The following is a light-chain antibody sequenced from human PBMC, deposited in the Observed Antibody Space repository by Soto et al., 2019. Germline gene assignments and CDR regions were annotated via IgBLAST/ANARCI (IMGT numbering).Light chain of an antibody. CDR2: DVS. V-gene: IGLV2-14*01. Sequence: QSVLTQPASVSGSPGQSITISCTGTSSDVGGYNYVSWYQQHPGKAPKLMIYDVSNRPSGVANRFSGSKSGNTASLTISGLQAEDEDDYCCSSYTSSSAVVFGGGTKLTVL. CDR1: SSDVGGYNY. J-gene: IGLJ2*01. CDR3: SSYTSSSAVV.